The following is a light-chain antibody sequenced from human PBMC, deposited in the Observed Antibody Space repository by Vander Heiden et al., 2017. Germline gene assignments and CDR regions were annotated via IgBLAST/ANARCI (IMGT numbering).Light chain of an antibody. Sequence: AIRMTQSPSSFSASTGDRVTITCRASQGISSHLAWYQQKPGKAPKLLIHTASTLQSGVPSRFSGSGSGTDFTLTISCLQSEDFATYYCQQYYSYPLTFGGGTKVEIK. CDR1: QGISSH. CDR2: TAS. V-gene: IGKV1-8*01. J-gene: IGKJ4*01. CDR3: QQYYSYPLT.